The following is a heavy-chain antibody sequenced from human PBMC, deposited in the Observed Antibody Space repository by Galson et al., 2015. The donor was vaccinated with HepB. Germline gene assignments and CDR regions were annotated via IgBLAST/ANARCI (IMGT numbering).Heavy chain of an antibody. Sequence: SVKVSCKASGYTFTSYYMHWVRQAPGQGLEWMGIINPSGGSTSYAQKFQGRVTMTRDTSTSTVYMELSSLRSEDTAVYYCASPGKEGYSYGLWGQGTLSPSPQ. CDR2: INPSGGST. D-gene: IGHD5-18*01. J-gene: IGHJ4*02. CDR3: ASPGKEGYSYGL. CDR1: GYTFTSYY. V-gene: IGHV1-46*01.